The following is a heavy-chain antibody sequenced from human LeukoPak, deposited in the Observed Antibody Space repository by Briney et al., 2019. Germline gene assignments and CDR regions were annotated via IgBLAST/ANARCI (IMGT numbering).Heavy chain of an antibody. V-gene: IGHV3-30*03. Sequence: SGGSLRLSCAASGFTFSSYGMPWVRQAPGKGLEWVAVISYDGSNKYYADSVKGRFTISRDNSKNTLYLQMNSLRSEDTAVYYCARDSPSVDKNPFDYWGQGTLVTVSS. CDR1: GFTFSSYG. CDR2: ISYDGSNK. D-gene: IGHD2-15*01. CDR3: ARDSPSVDKNPFDY. J-gene: IGHJ4*02.